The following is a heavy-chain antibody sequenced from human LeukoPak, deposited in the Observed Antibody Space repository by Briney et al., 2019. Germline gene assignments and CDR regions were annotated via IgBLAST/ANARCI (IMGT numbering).Heavy chain of an antibody. D-gene: IGHD3-3*01. CDR1: GGSVSSGRYY. V-gene: IGHV4-61*01. CDR2: ISYSGST. Sequence: SETLSLTCTVSGGSVSSGRYYWSWIRQPPGKGLEWIGYISYSGSTNYSPSLKSRVTVSVDTSKNQFSLKLSSVTAADTAVYYCTTDPAITIFGVVRAFYVDYWGQGTLVTVSS. CDR3: TTDPAITIFGVVRAFYVDY. J-gene: IGHJ4*02.